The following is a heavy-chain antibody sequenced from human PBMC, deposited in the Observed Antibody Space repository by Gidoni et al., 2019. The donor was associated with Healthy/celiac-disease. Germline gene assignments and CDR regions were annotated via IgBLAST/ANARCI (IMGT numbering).Heavy chain of an antibody. Sequence: QVQLVESGGGVVQPGRSLRLSCAASGFTFSSYGMHWVRQAPGKGLEWVAVIWYDGSNKYYADSVKGRFTISRDNSKNTLYLQMNSLRAEDTAVYYCARAIVVVPAAIGYWGQGTLVTVSS. CDR2: IWYDGSNK. J-gene: IGHJ4*02. CDR1: GFTFSSYG. D-gene: IGHD2-2*01. V-gene: IGHV3-33*01. CDR3: ARAIVVVPAAIGY.